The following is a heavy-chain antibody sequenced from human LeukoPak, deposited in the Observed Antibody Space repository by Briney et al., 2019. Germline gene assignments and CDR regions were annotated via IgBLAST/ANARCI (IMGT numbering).Heavy chain of an antibody. CDR2: IIPIFGTS. J-gene: IGHJ3*02. V-gene: IGHV1-69*13. Sequence: ASVKVSCKASGGTFSSYAISWVRQAPGQGLEWMGGIIPIFGTSNYAQKFQGRVTITADESTSTAYMELSSLRSEDTAVYYCTTVIGIVVASDAFDIWGQGTMVTVSS. CDR3: TTVIGIVVASDAFDI. CDR1: GGTFSSYA. D-gene: IGHD3-22*01.